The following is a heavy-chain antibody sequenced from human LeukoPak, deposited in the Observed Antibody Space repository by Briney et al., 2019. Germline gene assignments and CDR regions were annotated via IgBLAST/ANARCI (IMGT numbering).Heavy chain of an antibody. Sequence: ASVKVSCKASGYTFTGYYMRWVRQAPGQGLEWMGIINPSGGSTSYAQKFQGRVTMTRDMSTSTVYMELSSLRSEDTAVYYCARGARYSTKGDYYMDVWGKGTTVTVSS. CDR1: GYTFTGYY. CDR2: INPSGGST. CDR3: ARGARYSTKGDYYMDV. D-gene: IGHD6-13*01. J-gene: IGHJ6*03. V-gene: IGHV1-46*01.